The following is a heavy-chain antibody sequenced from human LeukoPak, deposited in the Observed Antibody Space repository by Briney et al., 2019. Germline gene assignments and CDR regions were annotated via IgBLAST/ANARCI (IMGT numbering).Heavy chain of an antibody. CDR2: IKQDGSEK. V-gene: IGHV3-7*01. J-gene: IGHJ3*02. D-gene: IGHD6-6*01. CDR3: ARDGSYSSPLDAFDI. CDR1: GFTFSSYW. Sequence: GGSLRLSCAASGFTFSSYWMSWVRQAPGKGLEWVANIKQDGSEKYYVDSVKGRFTISRDNAKNSLYLQMNSLRAEDTAVYYCARDGSYSSPLDAFDIWGQGTMVTVSS.